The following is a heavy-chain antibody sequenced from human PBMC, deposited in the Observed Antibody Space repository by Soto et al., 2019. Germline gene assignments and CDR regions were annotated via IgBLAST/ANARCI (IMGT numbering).Heavy chain of an antibody. Sequence: EVQLVESGGGLVQPGESLRLSCAASGFTFSAFWMTWLRQAPGKGLEWVANIKRDGTVTHYGDSVEGRCTISRDNAQNSLFLQLNSLRPEDTAMYYCARDLSPPGEFLYDAFDVWGQGTFVTVSS. CDR3: ARDLSPPGEFLYDAFDV. J-gene: IGHJ3*01. CDR1: GFTFSAFW. D-gene: IGHD3-16*01. V-gene: IGHV3-7*04. CDR2: IKRDGTVT.